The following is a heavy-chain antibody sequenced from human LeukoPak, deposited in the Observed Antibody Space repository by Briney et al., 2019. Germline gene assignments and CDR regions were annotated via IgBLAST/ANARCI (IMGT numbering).Heavy chain of an antibody. D-gene: IGHD3-22*01. CDR2: VFLSGST. V-gene: IGHV4-59*08. J-gene: IGHJ4*02. CDR1: GVSISGFS. Sequence: SETLSLTCTVSGVSISGFSWSCIRQPPGGGLEWRAYVFLSGSTNYTPSLRSRATISVDTSKRQFSLEFSSVTAADTAIYYCARLVRYESSGGYYFDDWGQGTLVTVSS. CDR3: ARLVRYESSGGYYFDD.